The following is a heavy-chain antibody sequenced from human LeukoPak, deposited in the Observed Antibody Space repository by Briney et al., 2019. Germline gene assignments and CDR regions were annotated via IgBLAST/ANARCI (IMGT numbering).Heavy chain of an antibody. CDR2: ISSSSYI. Sequence: PGGSLRLSCAASGFTFSSYSMNWVRQAPGKGLEWVSSISSSSYIYYADSVKGRFTISRDNAKNSLYLQMNSLRAEDTAVYYCARERYYDSSFDYWGQGTLVTVSS. D-gene: IGHD3-22*01. V-gene: IGHV3-21*01. J-gene: IGHJ4*02. CDR1: GFTFSSYS. CDR3: ARERYYDSSFDY.